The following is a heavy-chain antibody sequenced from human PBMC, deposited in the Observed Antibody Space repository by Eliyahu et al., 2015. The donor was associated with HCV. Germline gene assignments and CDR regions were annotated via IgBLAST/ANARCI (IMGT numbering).Heavy chain of an antibody. CDR2: IDWDDDK. D-gene: IGHD3-22*01. CDR1: GFSLSTSGMC. V-gene: IGHV2-70*01. CDR3: ARICYYDSSGGYYWGAFDI. Sequence: QVTLRESGPALVKPTQTLTLTCTFSGFSLSTSGMCVSWIRQPPGKALEWLALIDWDDDKYYSTSLKTRLTISKDTSKNQVVLTMTNMDPVDTATYYCARICYYDSSGGYYWGAFDIWGQGTMVTVSS. J-gene: IGHJ3*02.